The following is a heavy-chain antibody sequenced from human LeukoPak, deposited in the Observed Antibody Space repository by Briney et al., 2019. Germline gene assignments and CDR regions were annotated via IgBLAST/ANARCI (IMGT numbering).Heavy chain of an antibody. Sequence: SVKVSCKASGGTFSSYAISWVRQAPGQGLEWMGGIIPIFGTANYAQKFQGRVTITADESTSTAYMELSSLRSEDTAVYYCTYGSTYYYYGMDVWGQGTTVTVSS. CDR2: IIPIFGTA. CDR1: GGTFSSYA. D-gene: IGHD2-2*03. CDR3: TYGSTYYYYGMDV. J-gene: IGHJ6*02. V-gene: IGHV1-69*13.